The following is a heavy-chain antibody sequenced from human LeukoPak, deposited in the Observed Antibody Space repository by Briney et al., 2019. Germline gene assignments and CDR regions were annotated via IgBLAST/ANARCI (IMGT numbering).Heavy chain of an antibody. CDR2: ISSSSTYI. V-gene: IGHV3-21*01. CDR1: GFTFSSYT. CDR3: ARVWGQLVDF. J-gene: IGHJ4*02. D-gene: IGHD6-13*01. Sequence: PGGPLRLSCAASGFTFSSYTMNWVRQAPGKGLEWVSSISSSSTYIYYADPVKFRFTVSRDNDKNSLYLQMNSLRAEDTAVYYCARVWGQLVDFWGQGTLLTVSS.